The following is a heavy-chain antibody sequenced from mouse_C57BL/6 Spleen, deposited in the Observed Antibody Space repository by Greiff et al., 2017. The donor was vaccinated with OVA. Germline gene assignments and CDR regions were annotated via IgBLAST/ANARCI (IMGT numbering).Heavy chain of an antibody. D-gene: IGHD1-1*01. V-gene: IGHV1-72*01. J-gene: IGHJ2*01. CDR1: GYTFTSYW. CDR2: IDPNSGGT. Sequence: VQLQQPGAELVKPGASVTLSCKASGYTFTSYWMHWVKQRPGRGLEWIGRIDPNSGGTKYNEKFKSKATLTVDKPSSTAYMQLSSLTSEDSAVYYCAREGLTTVVAREFDYWGQGTTLTVSS. CDR3: AREGLTTVVAREFDY.